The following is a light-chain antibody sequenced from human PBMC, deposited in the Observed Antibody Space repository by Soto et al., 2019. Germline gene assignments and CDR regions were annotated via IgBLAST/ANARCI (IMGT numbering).Light chain of an antibody. CDR1: QTISSH. J-gene: IGKJ5*01. V-gene: IGKV1-39*01. Sequence: DIPMTQSAYSLSASVGDSVLLTCRASQTISSHLNWYQQKPGKAPNLLVYVASSLQSGVPSRFTGSGSGTDFTLTISSLQPEDFATYFCQQSYTTPITFGQGTRLEIK. CDR2: VAS. CDR3: QQSYTTPIT.